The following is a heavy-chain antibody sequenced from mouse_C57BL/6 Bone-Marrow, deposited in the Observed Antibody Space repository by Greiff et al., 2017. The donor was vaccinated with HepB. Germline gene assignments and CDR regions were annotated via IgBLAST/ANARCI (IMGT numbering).Heavy chain of an antibody. V-gene: IGHV5-4*01. CDR3: ARDPGTRGFAY. CDR2: ISDGGSYT. J-gene: IGHJ3*01. CDR1: GFTFSSYA. D-gene: IGHD4-1*01. Sequence: EVQLVESGGGLVKPGGSLKLSCAASGFTFSSYAMSWVRQTPEKRLEWVATISDGGSYTYYPDNVKGRFTISRDNAKNNLYLQMSHLKSEDTAMYYCARDPGTRGFAYWGQGTLVTVSA.